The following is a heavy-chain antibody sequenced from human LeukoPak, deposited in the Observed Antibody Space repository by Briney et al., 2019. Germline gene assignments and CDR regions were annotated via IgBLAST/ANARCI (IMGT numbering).Heavy chain of an antibody. V-gene: IGHV4-59*12. Sequence: SETLSLTCTVSGGSISSYYWSWIRRPPGKGLEWIGSIYYSGGTYYNPSLKSRVTISVDTSKNQFSLKLSSVTAADTAVYYCARGGYSYGDNWFDPWGQGTLVTVSS. CDR1: GGSISSYY. J-gene: IGHJ5*02. CDR3: ARGGYSYGDNWFDP. D-gene: IGHD5-18*01. CDR2: IYYSGGT.